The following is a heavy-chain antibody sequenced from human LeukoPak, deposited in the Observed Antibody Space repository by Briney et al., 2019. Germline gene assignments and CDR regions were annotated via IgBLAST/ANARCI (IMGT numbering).Heavy chain of an antibody. J-gene: IGHJ4*02. V-gene: IGHV4-34*01. D-gene: IGHD6-19*01. CDR1: GDSISSYY. Sequence: PSETLSLTCTVSGDSISSYYWSWIRQPPGKGLEWIGEINHSGSTNYNPSLKSRVTISVDTSKNQFSLKLSSVTAADTAVYYCARYHSSGWYGVDYWGQGTLVTVSS. CDR2: INHSGST. CDR3: ARYHSSGWYGVDY.